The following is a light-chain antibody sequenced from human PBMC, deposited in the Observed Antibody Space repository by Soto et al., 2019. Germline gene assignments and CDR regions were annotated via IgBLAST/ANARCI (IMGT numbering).Light chain of an antibody. CDR2: DNN. V-gene: IGLV1-51*01. CDR1: SSNIGNNY. J-gene: IGLJ2*01. Sequence: QSVLTQPPSVSAAPGQKVTISCSGSSSNIGNNYVSWYQHLPGTAPKLLIYDNNKRPSGIPDRFSGSKSGTSATLGITGLQTGDEADYYCGTWDTSLSAGVFGAGTQLTVL. CDR3: GTWDTSLSAGV.